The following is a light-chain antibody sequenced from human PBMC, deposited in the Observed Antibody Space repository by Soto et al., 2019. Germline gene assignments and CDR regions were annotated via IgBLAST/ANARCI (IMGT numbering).Light chain of an antibody. CDR3: QQYGSSPYI. CDR1: QSVDSSY. CDR2: GAS. J-gene: IGKJ2*01. V-gene: IGKV3-20*01. Sequence: EIVLTQSPGTLSLSPGERATLSCRASQSVDSSYLAWYQQKPGQAPRLLISGASSRATGIPDRFSGSGSGTDFTLTISRLEPEDFAVYYCQQYGSSPYIFGQGTKLEFK.